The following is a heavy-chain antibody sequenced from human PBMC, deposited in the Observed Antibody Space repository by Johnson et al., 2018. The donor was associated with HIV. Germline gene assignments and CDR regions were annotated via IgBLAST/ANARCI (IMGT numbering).Heavy chain of an antibody. CDR1: GFTFRSYG. J-gene: IGHJ3*02. V-gene: IGHV3-30*03. D-gene: IGHD2/OR15-2a*01. CDR2: ISYDGSNK. CDR3: ARDCRNSTSCLAFDI. Sequence: QVQLVESGGGVVQPGRSLRLSCAASGFTFRSYGMHWVRQAPGKGLEWVAVISYDGSNKYYADSVQGRFTISRDNSKNTVFLQMNSLRAEDTALYYCARDCRNSTSCLAFDIWGQGTRVTVSS.